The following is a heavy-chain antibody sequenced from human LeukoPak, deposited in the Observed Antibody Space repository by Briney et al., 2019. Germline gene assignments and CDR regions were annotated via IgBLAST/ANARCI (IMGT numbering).Heavy chain of an antibody. CDR3: TLIQGWGSGSYYRDF. J-gene: IGHJ4*02. Sequence: GGSLRLSCAASGLSISNDWMSWVRQAPGKGLEWVARVKSKSAGETTDYAAPVKGRFTISREESKNKLYLQMNSLKTEDTAVYYCTLIQGWGSGSYYRDFWGQGTLVTVSS. CDR1: GLSISNDW. V-gene: IGHV3-15*01. D-gene: IGHD3-10*01. CDR2: VKSKSAGETT.